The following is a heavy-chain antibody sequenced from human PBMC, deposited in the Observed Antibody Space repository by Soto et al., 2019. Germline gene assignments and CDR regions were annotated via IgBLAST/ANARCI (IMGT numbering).Heavy chain of an antibody. CDR2: IKNKAGGATT. V-gene: IGHV3-15*07. J-gene: IGHJ4*02. Sequence: GGSLRLSCAASGFRFSSAWMNWVRQAPGQGLEWVGRIKNKAGGATTDYAAPVKGRFIVSRDDSKNMLYLQMNSLKAEDTAVYFCTTGYSFYDWDNRWGQGTLVTVSS. CDR1: GFRFSSAW. D-gene: IGHD5-12*01. CDR3: TTGYSFYDWDNR.